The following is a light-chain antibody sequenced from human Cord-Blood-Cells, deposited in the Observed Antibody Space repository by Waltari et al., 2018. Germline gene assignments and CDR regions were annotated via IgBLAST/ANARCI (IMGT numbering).Light chain of an antibody. CDR3: SSYAGSNNYV. Sequence: QSALTQPPSGSGSPGQSLTISCTGTSSDLGGYNYVPWYQHHPCKAPKLMIYEVSKRPSGVPDRFSGSKSGNTASLTVSGLQAEDEADYYCSSYAGSNNYVFGTGTKVTVL. V-gene: IGLV2-8*01. CDR1: SSDLGGYNY. J-gene: IGLJ1*01. CDR2: EVS.